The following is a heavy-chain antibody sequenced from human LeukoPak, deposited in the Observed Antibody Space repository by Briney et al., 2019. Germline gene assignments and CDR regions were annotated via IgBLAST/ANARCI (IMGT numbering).Heavy chain of an antibody. CDR2: INIDGSSA. J-gene: IGHJ5*02. Sequence: HPGGSLRLSCAASGFTFNNYWMHWVRQAPGKGLVWVSRINIDGSSASYADSVKGRFTISRDNAKNTLYLQMNSLRAEDTAAYYCAREGWSPRANWFDPWGQGTLVTVSS. V-gene: IGHV3-74*01. CDR1: GFTFNNYW. D-gene: IGHD6-19*01. CDR3: AREGWSPRANWFDP.